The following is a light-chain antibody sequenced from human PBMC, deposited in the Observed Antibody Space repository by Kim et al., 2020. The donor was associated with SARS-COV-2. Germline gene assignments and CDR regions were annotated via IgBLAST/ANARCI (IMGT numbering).Light chain of an antibody. V-gene: IGKV3-20*01. CDR3: QQYSSSPAT. J-gene: IGKJ1*01. CDR2: GAS. CDR1: QCVSSNY. Sequence: EIVLTQSPGTLSLSPGERATLSCRASQCVSSNYLAWYQQKPGQAPRLLIYGASSRATGIPDRFSGSGSGTDFTLTITRLEPEEFAVYYCQQYSSSPATFGQGTKVVIK.